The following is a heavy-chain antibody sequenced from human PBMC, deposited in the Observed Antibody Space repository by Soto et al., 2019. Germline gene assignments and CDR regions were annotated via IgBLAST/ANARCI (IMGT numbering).Heavy chain of an antibody. CDR2: ISKSDYT. Sequence: XVSLRLSCTVSGFAFNNYGINWVRQAPGKGLEWVSSISKSDYTYYSDSVTGRFTISRDNAKNSVSLQMNTLRVEDTAVYYCAREDSIIIPAVSDFWGQGTLVTVSS. V-gene: IGHV3-21*01. J-gene: IGHJ4*02. D-gene: IGHD2-2*01. CDR1: GFAFNNYG. CDR3: AREDSIIIPAVSDF.